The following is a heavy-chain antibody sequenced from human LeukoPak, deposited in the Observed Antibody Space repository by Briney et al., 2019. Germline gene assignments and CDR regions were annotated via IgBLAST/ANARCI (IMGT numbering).Heavy chain of an antibody. D-gene: IGHD6-19*01. CDR2: INHSGST. J-gene: IGHJ4*02. V-gene: IGHV4-34*01. CDR1: GGSFSGYY. CDR3: ASSGWYFDY. Sequence: PSETLSLTCAVYGGSFSGYYWSWIRQPPGKGLEWIGEINHSGSTNYNPSLKSRVTISVDTSKNQFSLKLSSVTAADTAVYYCASSGWYFDYWGQGTLVTVSS.